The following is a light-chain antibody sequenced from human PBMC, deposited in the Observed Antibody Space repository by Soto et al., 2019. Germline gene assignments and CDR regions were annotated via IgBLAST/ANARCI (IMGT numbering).Light chain of an antibody. J-gene: IGKJ5*01. CDR3: QQYDKWPIT. CDR1: ENVNTY. V-gene: IGKV3-15*01. CDR2: GPS. Sequence: EKVMTQSPGTLSVSPGERATLSCRANENVNTYLAWYQHKPSQAPRLLIYGPSTRATGVPVRFSGSGSGTEFTRTISSLLSKDFAVYYCQQYDKWPITFGQGTQLEVK.